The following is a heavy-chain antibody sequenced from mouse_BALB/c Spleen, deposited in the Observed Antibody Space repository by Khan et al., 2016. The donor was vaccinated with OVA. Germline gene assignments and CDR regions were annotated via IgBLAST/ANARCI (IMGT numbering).Heavy chain of an antibody. CDR1: GFSLTTYG. J-gene: IGHJ3*01. CDR2: IWSGGNT. D-gene: IGHD2-12*01. CDR3: ARNSDRYDFTY. Sequence: QVQLKQSGPGLVQPSQSLSITCTVSGFSLTTYGIHWIRQSPGKGLQWLGVIWSGGNTDYNAPFISRLSLSKDNSKRQVFFKMNSLQADDTAIYYCARNSDRYDFTYWGQGTLVTVS. V-gene: IGHV2-2*01.